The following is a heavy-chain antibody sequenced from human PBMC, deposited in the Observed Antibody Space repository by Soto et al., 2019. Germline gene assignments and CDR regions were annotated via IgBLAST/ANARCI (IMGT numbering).Heavy chain of an antibody. CDR3: ARGSVIYFDY. V-gene: IGHV3-48*01. CDR1: GFTFNTYS. Sequence: EVQLVESGGGLVQPGGSLRLSCAASGFTFNTYSMNWVRQAPGKGLEWISYITTSSNTIYYADSVKGRFTISRDNGKNSLYLQMDTLRAEDTAVYYCARGSVIYFDYWGQGTLVTVSS. CDR2: ITTSSNTI. J-gene: IGHJ4*02. D-gene: IGHD2-21*01.